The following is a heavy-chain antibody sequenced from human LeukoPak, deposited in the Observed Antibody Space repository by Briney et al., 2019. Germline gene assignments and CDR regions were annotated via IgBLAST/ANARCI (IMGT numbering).Heavy chain of an antibody. CDR1: GGSISSSYSY. J-gene: IGHJ6*03. V-gene: IGHV4-39*07. Sequence: PSETLSLTCTVSGGSISSSYSYWGWIRQPPGKGLEWIGNIYYSGSTYYNPSLKSRVTISVDTSKNHFSLKLSSVTAADTAVYYCTRGSIAYYYMDVWGKGTTVTISS. CDR3: TRGSIAYYYMDV. CDR2: IYYSGST. D-gene: IGHD3-22*01.